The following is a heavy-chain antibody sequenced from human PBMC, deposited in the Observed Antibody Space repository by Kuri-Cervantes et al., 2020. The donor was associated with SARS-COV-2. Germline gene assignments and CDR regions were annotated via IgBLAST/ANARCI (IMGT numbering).Heavy chain of an antibody. V-gene: IGHV4-4*07. CDR3: AKEGDILTPYFDY. Sequence: LRLSCTVSGGSISSYYWSWIRQPAGKGLEWIGRIYTSGSTNYNPSLKSRVTMSVDTSKNQFSLKLSSVTAADTAVYYCAKEGDILTPYFDYWGQGTLVTVSS. D-gene: IGHD3-9*01. CDR1: GGSISSYY. J-gene: IGHJ4*02. CDR2: IYTSGST.